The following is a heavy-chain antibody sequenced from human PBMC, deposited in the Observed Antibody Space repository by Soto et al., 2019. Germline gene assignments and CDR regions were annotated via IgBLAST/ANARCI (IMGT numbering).Heavy chain of an antibody. Sequence: EVQLVESGGDLIQPGGSLRLSCAASGFTVSSNYMSWVRQAPGKGLEWVSVIYSGGSTYYADSVKGRFTISRDNSKNTLYLQMNSLRAEDTAVYYCASLLSRENWFDPWGQGTLVTVSS. J-gene: IGHJ5*02. CDR1: GFTVSSNY. CDR2: IYSGGST. CDR3: ASLLSRENWFDP. D-gene: IGHD2-2*01. V-gene: IGHV3-53*01.